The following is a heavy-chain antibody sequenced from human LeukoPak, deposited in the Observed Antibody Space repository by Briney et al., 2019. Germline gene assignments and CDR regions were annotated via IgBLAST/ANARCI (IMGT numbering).Heavy chain of an antibody. CDR1: GGSISSSNW. Sequence: SGTLSLTCAVSGGSISSSNWWSGGRQPPGKGLEGIGEIYHSGSTNYNPSLKSRVTISVDKSKNQFSLKLSSVTAADTAVYYCAREGYSYGHVYYFDYWGQGTLVTVSS. CDR2: IYHSGST. V-gene: IGHV4-4*02. CDR3: AREGYSYGHVYYFDY. D-gene: IGHD5-18*01. J-gene: IGHJ4*02.